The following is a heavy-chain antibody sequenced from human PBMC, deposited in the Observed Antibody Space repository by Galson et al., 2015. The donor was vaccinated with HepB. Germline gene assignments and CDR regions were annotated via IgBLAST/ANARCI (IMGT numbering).Heavy chain of an antibody. Sequence: SLRLSCAASGSILSSYSMNWVRQAPGKGLEWVSSISSSTNYIYYADSVKGRFTVSIDNAKNSLFPQMNSLRAEDTAVYYCATNTPAAVMRASGMDVWGQGTAVTVSS. CDR1: GSILSSYS. CDR2: ISSSTNYI. J-gene: IGHJ6*02. D-gene: IGHD2-2*01. CDR3: ATNTPAAVMRASGMDV. V-gene: IGHV3-21*01.